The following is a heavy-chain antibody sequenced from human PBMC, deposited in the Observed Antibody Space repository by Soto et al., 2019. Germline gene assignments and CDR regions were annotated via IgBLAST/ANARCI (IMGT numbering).Heavy chain of an antibody. Sequence: QVQLQESGPGLVKPSQTLTLTCTVSGGSISSGSFYWSWIRQHPGKGLEWIGHISVNGSSYYNPSLESRVTISDDTSKNQFSLKLSAVTAADTAVYFCARATFYDIFTAYYSLFDYWGQGTLVTVSS. V-gene: IGHV4-31*03. CDR1: GGSISSGSFY. CDR2: ISVNGSS. CDR3: ARATFYDIFTAYYSLFDY. D-gene: IGHD3-9*01. J-gene: IGHJ4*02.